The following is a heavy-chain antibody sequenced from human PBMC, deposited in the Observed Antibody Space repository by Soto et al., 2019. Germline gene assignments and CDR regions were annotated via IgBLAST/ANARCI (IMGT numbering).Heavy chain of an antibody. CDR1: GYTFTSYG. D-gene: IGHD3-3*01. CDR2: ISAYNGNT. Sequence: QVQLVQSGAEVKKPGASVKVSCKASGYTFTSYGISWVRQAPGQGLEWMGWISAYNGNTNYAQKLQGRVTITTDTSTSTAYMELRNLRGDDTAVYYCARRSYDDFWSGYYPPYYYYYYIDVWGKGTTVTVSS. CDR3: ARRSYDDFWSGYYPPYYYYYYIDV. J-gene: IGHJ6*03. V-gene: IGHV1-18*01.